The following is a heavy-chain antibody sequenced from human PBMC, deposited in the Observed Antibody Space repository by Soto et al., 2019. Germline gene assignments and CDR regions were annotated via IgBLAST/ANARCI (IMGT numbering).Heavy chain of an antibody. CDR3: AKEDIVVVPAHKDYYYGMDV. CDR2: ISYDGSNK. D-gene: IGHD2-2*01. V-gene: IGHV3-30*18. CDR1: GFTFSSYG. J-gene: IGHJ6*02. Sequence: GGSLRLSCAASGFTFSSYGMHWVRQAPGKGLEWVAVISYDGSNKYYADSVKGRFTISRDNSKNTLYLQMNSLRAEDTAVYYCAKEDIVVVPAHKDYYYGMDVGGQGTTVTVSS.